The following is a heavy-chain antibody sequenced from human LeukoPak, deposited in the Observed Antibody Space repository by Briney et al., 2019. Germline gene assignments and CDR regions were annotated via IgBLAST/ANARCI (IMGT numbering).Heavy chain of an antibody. J-gene: IGHJ4*02. CDR3: AKDGSGSYLYY. CDR2: INPGGGST. CDR1: GYTFTSFY. Sequence: GASVKVSCKASGYTFTSFYIHWVRQAPGQGLEWTGIINPGGGSTSYAQRFQGRVTMTRDMSTSTVYMELSSLRSEDTAVYYCAKDGSGSYLYYWGQGTLVTVSS. V-gene: IGHV1-46*01. D-gene: IGHD3-10*01.